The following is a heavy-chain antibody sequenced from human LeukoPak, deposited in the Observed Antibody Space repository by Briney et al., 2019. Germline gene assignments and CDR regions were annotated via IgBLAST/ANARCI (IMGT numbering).Heavy chain of an antibody. CDR3: ARHLGIVGATWSSEVDY. V-gene: IGHV4-39*01. D-gene: IGHD1-26*01. Sequence: PSETLSLTCTVSGGSISSSSYYWGWIRQPPGKGLEWIVSIYYSGSTYYNPSLKSRVTISVDTSKNQFSLKLSSVTAADTAVYYCARHLGIVGATWSSEVDYWGQGTLVTVSS. CDR2: IYYSGST. J-gene: IGHJ4*02. CDR1: GGSISSSSYY.